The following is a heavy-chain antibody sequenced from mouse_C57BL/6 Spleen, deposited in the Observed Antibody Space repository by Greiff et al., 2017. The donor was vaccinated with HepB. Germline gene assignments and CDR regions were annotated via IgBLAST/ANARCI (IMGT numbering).Heavy chain of an antibody. Sequence: QVQLQQSGAELVKPGASVKISCKASGYAFSSYWMNWVKQRPGKGLEWIGQIYPGDGDTNYNGKFKGKATLTADKSSSTAYMQLSSLTSEDSAVYFCARSEDDYDILSDYWGQGTSVTVSS. CDR3: ARSEDDYDILSDY. V-gene: IGHV1-80*01. D-gene: IGHD2-4*01. CDR1: GYAFSSYW. CDR2: IYPGDGDT. J-gene: IGHJ4*01.